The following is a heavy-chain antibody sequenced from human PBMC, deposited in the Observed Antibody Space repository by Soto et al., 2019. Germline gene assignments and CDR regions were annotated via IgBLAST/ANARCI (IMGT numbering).Heavy chain of an antibody. Sequence: SETLSLTCTVSGGSISSYCWNWIRQPPGKGLEWIGYIYYSGGTNHNPSLKSRVTISVDTSKNQFSLKLSSVTAADTAVYYCARGYCSGGTCYPGNFDYWGQGTLVTVSS. D-gene: IGHD2-15*01. J-gene: IGHJ4*02. CDR3: ARGYCSGGTCYPGNFDY. CDR2: IYYSGGT. V-gene: IGHV4-59*01. CDR1: GGSISSYC.